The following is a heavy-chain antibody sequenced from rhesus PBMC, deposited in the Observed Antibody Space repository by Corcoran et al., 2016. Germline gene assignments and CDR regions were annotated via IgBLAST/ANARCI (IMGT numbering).Heavy chain of an antibody. J-gene: IGHJ6*01. Sequence: EVQLVESGGGLVQPGGSLRLSCAASGFTFSSYPMQWVRQAPGKGLEWVSAIGPGGDTYYADAMKGRFTISRDNAKNSLHLQMNSLRVEDTAVYYCALAFGYGSDSWGQGVVVTVSS. D-gene: IGHD2-39*01. CDR3: ALAFGYGSDS. CDR1: GFTFSSYP. V-gene: IGHV3-72*01. CDR2: IGPGGDT.